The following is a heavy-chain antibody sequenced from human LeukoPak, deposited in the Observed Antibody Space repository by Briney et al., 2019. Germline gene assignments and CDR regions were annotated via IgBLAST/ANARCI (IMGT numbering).Heavy chain of an antibody. CDR1: GGSISSSSYY. D-gene: IGHD2-2*01. CDR2: IYYSGST. V-gene: IGHV4-39*01. CDR3: ARVYCSSTSCRQFDY. Sequence: SETLSLTCTVSGGSISSSSYYWGWIRQPPGKGLEWIGSIYYSGSTYYNPSLKSRVTISVDTSKNQFSLKLSSVTAADTAVYYCARVYCSSTSCRQFDYWGQGTLVTVSS. J-gene: IGHJ4*02.